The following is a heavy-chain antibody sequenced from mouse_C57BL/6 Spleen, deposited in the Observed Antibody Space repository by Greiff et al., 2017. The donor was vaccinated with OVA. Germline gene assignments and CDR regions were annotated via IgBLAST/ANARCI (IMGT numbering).Heavy chain of an antibody. Sequence: EVQVVESGGGLVQPKGSLKLSCAASGFSFNTYAMNWVRQAPGKGLEWVARIRSKSNNYATYYADSVKDRFTISRDDSESMLYLQMNNLKTEDTAMYYCVRRTHYYAMDYWGQGTSVTVSS. CDR1: GFSFNTYA. CDR3: VRRTHYYAMDY. CDR2: IRSKSNNYAT. J-gene: IGHJ4*01. V-gene: IGHV10-1*01.